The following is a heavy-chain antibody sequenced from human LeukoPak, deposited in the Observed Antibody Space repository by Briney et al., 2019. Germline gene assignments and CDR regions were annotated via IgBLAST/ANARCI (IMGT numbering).Heavy chain of an antibody. CDR2: ITSSSSYI. D-gene: IGHD3-10*01. Sequence: PGGSLRLSCAASGFTFSTYTMNWVRQAPGKGLEWVSSITSSSSYIYYADSVKGRFTISRDNAKNSLYLQMNNLRAEDTAVYYCARDKYGSGSYSWSKRLDSWGQGTLVTVSS. CDR3: ARDKYGSGSYSWSKRLDS. J-gene: IGHJ4*02. V-gene: IGHV3-21*01. CDR1: GFTFSTYT.